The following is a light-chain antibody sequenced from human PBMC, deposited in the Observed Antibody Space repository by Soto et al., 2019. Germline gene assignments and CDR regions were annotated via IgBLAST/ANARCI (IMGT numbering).Light chain of an antibody. Sequence: DIQMPQSPSTLSSSVGDRVTVTFRASQSISGWLAWYQQKPGKAPKLLIYDASTLESEVPSRFRGSGSGTEFTLTISSLQPDDFATYYCQQYSTYSITFGQGTRLEIK. CDR3: QQYSTYSIT. J-gene: IGKJ5*01. CDR1: QSISGW. CDR2: DAS. V-gene: IGKV1-5*01.